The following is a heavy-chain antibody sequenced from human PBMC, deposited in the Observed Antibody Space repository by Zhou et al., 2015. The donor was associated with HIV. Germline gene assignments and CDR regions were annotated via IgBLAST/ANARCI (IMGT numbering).Heavy chain of an antibody. CDR1: GGTFSSYA. J-gene: IGHJ6*02. CDR2: IIPIFGTA. Sequence: QVQLVQSGAEVKKPGSSVKVSCKASGGTFSSYAISWVRQAPGQGLEWMGGIIPIFGTANYAQKFQGRVTITADESTSTAYMELSSLRSEDTAVYYCAAPGPHTAMVNYYYGMDVWGRRDHGHRLL. D-gene: IGHD5-18*01. CDR3: AAPGPHTAMVNYYYGMDV. V-gene: IGHV1-69*01.